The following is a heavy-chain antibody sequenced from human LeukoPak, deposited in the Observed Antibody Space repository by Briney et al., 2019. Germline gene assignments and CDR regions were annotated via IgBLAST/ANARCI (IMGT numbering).Heavy chain of an antibody. J-gene: IGHJ4*02. CDR1: GYTFTNDY. V-gene: IGHV1-46*03. D-gene: IGHD6-6*01. CDR3: SKVGQLVFDY. CDR2: INPGDGTT. Sequence: ASVKVSCKTSGYTFTNDYMHWVRQAPGQGHEWTGVINPGDGTTKYAQKFQGRVTMTRDTSTSTLYMELSSLRSEDTAMYYCSKVGQLVFDYWGQGTLVTVSS.